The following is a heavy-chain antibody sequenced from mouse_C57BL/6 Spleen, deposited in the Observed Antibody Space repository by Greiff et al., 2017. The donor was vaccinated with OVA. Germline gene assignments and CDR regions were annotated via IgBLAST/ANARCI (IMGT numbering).Heavy chain of an antibody. J-gene: IGHJ3*01. CDR3: AREGGELKGLRQGAWFAY. Sequence: EVKLQESGPGMVKPSQSLSLTCTVTGYSITSGYDWHWIRHFPGNKLEWMGYISYSGSTNYNPSLKSRISITHDTSKNHFFLKLNSVTTEDTATYYCAREGGELKGLRQGAWFAYWGQGTLVTVSA. V-gene: IGHV3-1*01. D-gene: IGHD2-4*01. CDR1: GYSITSGYD. CDR2: ISYSGST.